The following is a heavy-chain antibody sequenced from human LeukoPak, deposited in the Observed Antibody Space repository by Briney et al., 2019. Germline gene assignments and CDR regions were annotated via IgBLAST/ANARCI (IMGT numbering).Heavy chain of an antibody. CDR3: ARALLRTDDF. CDR1: GFTISNYN. D-gene: IGHD1-14*01. V-gene: IGHV3-21*01. Sequence: GGSLRLSCAASGFTISNYNMNWVRQAPGRGLEWVSSITPAGSQIYYSDSVKGRFTISRDNAKNSLFLQINSLRGEDTAVYYCARALLRTDDFWGQGTPVTVSS. J-gene: IGHJ4*02. CDR2: ITPAGSQI.